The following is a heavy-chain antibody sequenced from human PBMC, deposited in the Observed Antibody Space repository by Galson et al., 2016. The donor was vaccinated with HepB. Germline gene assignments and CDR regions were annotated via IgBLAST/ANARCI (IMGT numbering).Heavy chain of an antibody. J-gene: IGHJ5*02. D-gene: IGHD6-19*01. CDR3: ARIGSGWYSIVHGRFDP. CDR2: INHSGSI. CDR1: GESFTGYS. V-gene: IGHV4-34*01. Sequence: SETLSLTCAVSGESFTGYSWSWIRQPPGKGLVWIGEINHSGSINYNPSLKSRVTISVDTSKNQFSLKLTSVTAADTAMYYCARIGSGWYSIVHGRFDPWGQGTQVTVSS.